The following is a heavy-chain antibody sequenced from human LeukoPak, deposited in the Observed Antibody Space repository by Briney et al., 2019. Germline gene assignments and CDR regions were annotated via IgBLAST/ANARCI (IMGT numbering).Heavy chain of an antibody. CDR3: ASGLYRYCSSTSCYFDY. CDR2: IIPIFGTA. Sequence: SVKVSCKASGGTFSSYAISWVRQAPGQGLEWMGGIIPIFGTANYAQKFQGRVTITADESTSTAYVELSSLRSEDTAVYYCASGLYRYCSSTSCYFDYWGQGTLVTVSS. V-gene: IGHV1-69*13. D-gene: IGHD2-2*01. J-gene: IGHJ4*02. CDR1: GGTFSSYA.